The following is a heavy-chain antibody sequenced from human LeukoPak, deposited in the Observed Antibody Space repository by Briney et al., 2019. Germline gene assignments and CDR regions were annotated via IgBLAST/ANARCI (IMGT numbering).Heavy chain of an antibody. J-gene: IGHJ6*03. CDR1: GGSISSHY. Sequence: SETLSLTCTVSGGSISSHYWSWIRQPPGKGPEWIGYIYYSGSTNYNPSLKGRVTISVDTSKNQFSLKLSSVTAADTAVYYCARALDYDFWSGYNYYYYYYMDGWGKGTTVTVSS. CDR2: IYYSGST. D-gene: IGHD3-3*01. V-gene: IGHV4-59*11. CDR3: ARALDYDFWSGYNYYYYYYMDG.